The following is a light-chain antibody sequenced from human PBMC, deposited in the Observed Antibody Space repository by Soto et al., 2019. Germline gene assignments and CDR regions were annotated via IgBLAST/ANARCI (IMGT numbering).Light chain of an antibody. CDR1: QSVSSSY. CDR2: GAS. Sequence: EIVLTQSPGTLHLSTGERATLSSRASQSVSSSYLDSYQQKPGQAPRLLIYGASSRATGIPDRFSGSGSGTDFTLTISRREPEDFEVYYCQQEGSSPRTFGHGTQVETK. CDR3: QQEGSSPRT. V-gene: IGKV3-20*01. J-gene: IGKJ1*01.